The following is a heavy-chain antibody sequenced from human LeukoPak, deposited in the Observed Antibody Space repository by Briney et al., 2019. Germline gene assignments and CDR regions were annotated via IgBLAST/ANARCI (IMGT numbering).Heavy chain of an antibody. V-gene: IGHV1-46*01. CDR1: GYTFTSYY. CDR3: ARPPQSYYYRDV. CDR2: INPSGGAT. Sequence: ASVKVSCKASGYTFTSYYMHWVRQAPGQGLEWMGIINPSGGATSYAQKFQGRVTMTRDTSTSTVYMELSSLRSEDTAVYYCARPPQSYYYRDVWGKGTTVTASS. J-gene: IGHJ6*03.